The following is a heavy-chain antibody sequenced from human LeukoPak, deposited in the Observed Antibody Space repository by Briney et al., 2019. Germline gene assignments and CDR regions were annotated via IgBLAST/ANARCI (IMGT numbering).Heavy chain of an antibody. J-gene: IGHJ6*03. V-gene: IGHV2-70*11. CDR2: IGWDDDK. Sequence: SGPALVKPTQTLTLTCTFSGFSLSTSGMCVSWIRQPPGKALEWLARIGWDDDKYYSTSLKTRLTISKDTSKNQVVLIMTSMDPVDTATYYCAHELGYYYYMDVWGKGTTVTVSS. CDR3: AHELGYYYYMDV. D-gene: IGHD6-13*01. CDR1: GFSLSTSGMC.